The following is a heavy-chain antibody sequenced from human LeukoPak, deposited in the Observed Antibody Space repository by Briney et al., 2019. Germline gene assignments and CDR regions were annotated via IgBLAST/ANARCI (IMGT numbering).Heavy chain of an antibody. CDR1: GYTFTGYY. J-gene: IGHJ5*02. V-gene: IGHV1-2*02. D-gene: IGHD4-17*01. CDR3: ARADMPVTTGELDL. Sequence: ASVKVSCKASGYTFTGYYIHWVRQAPGQGLRWMGWVNPNTGYTKYAQDFQGRVTMTRDTSVSTAYMEMERLRSDDTAVYYCARADMPVTTGELDLWGQGTLVTVSS. CDR2: VNPNTGYT.